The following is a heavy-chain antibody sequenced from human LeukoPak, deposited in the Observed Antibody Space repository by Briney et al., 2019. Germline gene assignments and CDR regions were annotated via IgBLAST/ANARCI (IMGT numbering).Heavy chain of an antibody. CDR3: AREIRYYYESSGYPYGMDV. D-gene: IGHD3-22*01. CDR1: GGSISSYY. CDR2: IYYSRST. J-gene: IGHJ6*02. V-gene: IGHV4-59*01. Sequence: PSETLSLTCTVSGGSISSYYWSWIRQPPGKGLEWIGYIYYSRSTNYNPSLKSRVIISVDTSKNQFSLKLSSVTAADTAVYYCAREIRYYYESSGYPYGMDVWGQGTTVTVSS.